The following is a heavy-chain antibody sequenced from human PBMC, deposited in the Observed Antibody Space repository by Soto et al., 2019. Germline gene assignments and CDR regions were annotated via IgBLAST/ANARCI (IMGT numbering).Heavy chain of an antibody. J-gene: IGHJ3*02. CDR2: ISGSGGST. CDR3: AKEAPTLDYYGSGRCNACDI. V-gene: IGHV3-23*01. Sequence: GGSLRLSCAASGFTFSSYAMSWVRQAPGKGLEWVSAISGSGGSTYYADSVKGRFTISRDNSKNTLYLQMNSLRAEDTAVYYCAKEAPTLDYYGSGRCNACDIWGQETMVTVSS. D-gene: IGHD3-10*01. CDR1: GFTFSSYA.